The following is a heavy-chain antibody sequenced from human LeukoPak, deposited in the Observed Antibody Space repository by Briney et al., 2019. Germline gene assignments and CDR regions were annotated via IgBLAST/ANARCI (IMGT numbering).Heavy chain of an antibody. J-gene: IGHJ6*03. CDR3: ARDPLEIYYYYYMDV. Sequence: GGSLRLSCAASGFTFSSYEMNWVRQAPGKGLEWVSYISSSGSTIYYADSVKGRFTISRDNAKNSLYLQMNSLRAEDTAVYYCARDPLEIYYYYYMDVWGKGTTVTVSS. CDR2: ISSSGSTI. V-gene: IGHV3-48*03. CDR1: GFTFSSYE.